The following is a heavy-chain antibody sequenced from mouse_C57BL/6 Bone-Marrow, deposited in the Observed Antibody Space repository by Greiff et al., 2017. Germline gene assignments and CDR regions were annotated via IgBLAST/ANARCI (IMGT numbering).Heavy chain of an antibody. V-gene: IGHV1-64*01. J-gene: IGHJ1*03. CDR2: IHPNSGST. Sequence: QVQLKESGAELVKPGASVKLSCKASGYTFTSYWMHWVKQRPGQGLEWIGMIHPNSGSTNYNEKFKSKATLTVDKSSSTAYMQLSSLTSEDSAVYYCARSRTTVVPYWYFDVWGTGTTVTGSS. CDR1: GYTFTSYW. D-gene: IGHD1-1*01. CDR3: ARSRTTVVPYWYFDV.